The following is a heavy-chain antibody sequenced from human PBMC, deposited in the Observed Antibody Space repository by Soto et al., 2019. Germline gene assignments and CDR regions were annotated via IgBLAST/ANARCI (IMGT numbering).Heavy chain of an antibody. D-gene: IGHD3-10*01. V-gene: IGHV1-18*01. Sequence: QVRLMQSGSDVKRPGASVKVSCKASGYTFTNVGMNWVRQAPGQGLEWIGWISTDTGETNYAQKFQGRVTITTDTSTSTAYMDMRNLISNDTAVYYCARGGDGFDVLDFWGQGILVIVSS. CDR3: ARGGDGFDVLDF. CDR2: ISTDTGET. CDR1: GYTFTNVG. J-gene: IGHJ4*02.